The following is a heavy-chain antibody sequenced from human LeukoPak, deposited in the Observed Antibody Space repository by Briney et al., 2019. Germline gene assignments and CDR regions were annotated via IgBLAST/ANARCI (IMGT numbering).Heavy chain of an antibody. Sequence: ASVKVSCKASGYTFTGYYMHWVRQAPGQGLEWMGWINPNSGGTNYAQKFQRRVTMTRDTSISTAYMELSRLRSDDTAVYFCARDRSGYCTNGVCSSHPYYYYYYMDVWGKGTTVTVSS. CDR1: GYTFTGYY. CDR3: ARDRSGYCTNGVCSSHPYYYYYYMDV. CDR2: INPNSGGT. V-gene: IGHV1-2*02. J-gene: IGHJ6*03. D-gene: IGHD2-8*01.